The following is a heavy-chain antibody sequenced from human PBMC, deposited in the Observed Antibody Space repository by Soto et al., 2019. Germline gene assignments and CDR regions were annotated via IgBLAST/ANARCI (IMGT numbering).Heavy chain of an antibody. V-gene: IGHV4-59*01. Sequence: PSETLSLTCTVSGGSISSYYWSWIRQPPGKGLEWIGYIYYSGSTNYNPSLKSRVTISVDTSKNQFSLKLSSVTAADTAVYYCARRQQLVTGVGWFDPWGQGTLVTVSS. CDR3: ARRQQLVTGVGWFDP. D-gene: IGHD6-13*01. J-gene: IGHJ5*02. CDR2: IYYSGST. CDR1: GGSISSYY.